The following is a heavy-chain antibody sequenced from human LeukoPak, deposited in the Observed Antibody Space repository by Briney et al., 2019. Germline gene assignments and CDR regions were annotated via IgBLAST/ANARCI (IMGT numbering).Heavy chain of an antibody. V-gene: IGHV4-4*02. CDR2: IYHSGST. Sequence: SGTLSLTCAVSGGSISSSNWWSWVRQPPGKGLEWIGEIYHSGSTNYNPSLKSRVTISVDKSKNQFSLKLSSVTAADTAVYYCARDPGIAVAGTRRGFDYWGQGTLVTVSS. CDR3: ARDPGIAVAGTRRGFDY. CDR1: GGSISSSNW. D-gene: IGHD6-19*01. J-gene: IGHJ4*02.